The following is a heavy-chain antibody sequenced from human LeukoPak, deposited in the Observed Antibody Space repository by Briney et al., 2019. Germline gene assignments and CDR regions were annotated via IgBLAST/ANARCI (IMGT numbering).Heavy chain of an antibody. CDR1: GYNFTSYY. D-gene: IGHD2-21*02. Sequence: ASVNVSCKASGYNFTSYYMHWVRQAPGQGLEWMGIINPSGGTTSYAQKFQGRVTVTRDTSTSTVYMELSSLRSEDTAVYYCARDLVVVTGLRTRGSFDIWGQGTVDTVSS. J-gene: IGHJ3*02. CDR2: INPSGGTT. CDR3: ARDLVVVTGLRTRGSFDI. V-gene: IGHV1-46*01.